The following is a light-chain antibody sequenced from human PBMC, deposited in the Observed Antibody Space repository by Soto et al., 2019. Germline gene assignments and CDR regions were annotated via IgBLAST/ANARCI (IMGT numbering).Light chain of an antibody. CDR1: SSDADGFNY. V-gene: IGLV2-14*03. J-gene: IGLJ2*01. Sequence: QAVVTQPASVSGSPGQSITISCTGTSSDADGFNYVSWYQHHPGKAPKFMIYDVSNRPSGVSNRFSGSKSGNTASLTISGLQAEDEADYYCSLYTSSSAPVVFGGGTKVTVL. CDR2: DVS. CDR3: SLYTSSSAPVV.